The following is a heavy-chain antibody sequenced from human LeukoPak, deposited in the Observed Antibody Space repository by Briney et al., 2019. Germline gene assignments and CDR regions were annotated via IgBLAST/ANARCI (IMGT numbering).Heavy chain of an antibody. CDR2: IYYSGST. Sequence: SETLSLTCTVSGGSVSSGSYYWSRIRQPPGKGLEWIGYIYYSGSTSYNPSLKSRVTISVDTSKNQFSLKLSSVTAADTAVYYCAREAAMVTDYYFDYWGQGTLVTVSS. CDR3: AREAAMVTDYYFDY. D-gene: IGHD5-18*01. CDR1: GGSVSSGSYY. V-gene: IGHV4-61*01. J-gene: IGHJ4*02.